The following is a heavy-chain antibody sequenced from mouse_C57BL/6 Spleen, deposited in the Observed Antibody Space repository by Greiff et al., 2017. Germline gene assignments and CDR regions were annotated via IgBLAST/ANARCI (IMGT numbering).Heavy chain of an antibody. D-gene: IGHD1-1*01. CDR2: IDPSDSST. CDR1: GYTFTSYW. V-gene: IGHV1-59*01. Sequence: QVQLQQSGAELVRPGTSVTLSCKASGYTFTSYWMHWVKQRPGQGLEWIGVIDPSDSSTNYNPKFKGKATLTVDTSSSTAYMQLSSLTSEDSAVDNCARATYGSRGAMDYWGQGTSVTVSS. J-gene: IGHJ4*01. CDR3: ARATYGSRGAMDY.